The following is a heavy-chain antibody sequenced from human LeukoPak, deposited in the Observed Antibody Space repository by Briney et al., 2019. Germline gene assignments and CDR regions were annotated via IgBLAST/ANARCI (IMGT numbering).Heavy chain of an antibody. CDR2: IYSGGST. CDR1: GFTVSSNY. J-gene: IGHJ4*02. Sequence: GRSLRLSCAASGFTVSSNYMSWVRQAPGKGLEWVSVIYSGGSTYYADSVKGRFTISRDNSNNTLYLQMNSLRAEDTAVYYCARSSSWYLYYFDYWGQGTLVTVSS. CDR3: ARSSSWYLYYFDY. V-gene: IGHV3-66*01. D-gene: IGHD6-13*01.